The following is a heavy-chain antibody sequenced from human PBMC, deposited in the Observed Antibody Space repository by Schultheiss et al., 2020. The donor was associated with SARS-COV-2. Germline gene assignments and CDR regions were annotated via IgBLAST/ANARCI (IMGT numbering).Heavy chain of an antibody. CDR1: GFTFSNYA. D-gene: IGHD5-18*01. V-gene: IGHV3-30*01. CDR3: AREGYPDAFDI. Sequence: GESLKISCAASGFTFSNYAMHWVRQAPGKELEWVAVISYDGSNTNYGDSVKGQFTISRDNSKNTLYLQMNSLRAEDTAVYYCAREGYPDAFDIWGQGTMVTVSS. CDR2: ISYDGSNT. J-gene: IGHJ3*02.